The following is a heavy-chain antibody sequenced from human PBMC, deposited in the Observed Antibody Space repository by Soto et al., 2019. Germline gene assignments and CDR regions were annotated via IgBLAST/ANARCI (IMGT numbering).Heavy chain of an antibody. J-gene: IGHJ5*02. V-gene: IGHV3-23*01. D-gene: IGHD3-22*01. CDR1: GFTFSSYA. CDR2: ISGSGGST. CDR3: AKGPSRYYDSSGFP. Sequence: PGGSLRLSCAASGFTFSSYAMSWVRQAPGKGLEWVSAISGSGGSTYYADSVKGRFTISRDNSKNTLYLQMNSLRAEDTAVYYCAKGPSRYYDSSGFPWGQGTLVTVSS.